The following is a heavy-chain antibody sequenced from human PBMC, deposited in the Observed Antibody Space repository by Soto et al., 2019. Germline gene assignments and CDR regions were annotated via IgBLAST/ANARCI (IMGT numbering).Heavy chain of an antibody. D-gene: IGHD3-10*01. CDR3: AKGMYYYGSESYYNVAY. Sequence: EVQLLESGGGLVQPGGSLRLSCAASGFTFSNFAISWVRHAPGKGLEWVSGISGSGSITYYADSLKGRFTISRDNSKNXQDLQMNSLRAEDTAVYYCAKGMYYYGSESYYNVAYWGQGTLVTVSS. CDR1: GFTFSNFA. J-gene: IGHJ4*02. CDR2: ISGSGSIT. V-gene: IGHV3-23*01.